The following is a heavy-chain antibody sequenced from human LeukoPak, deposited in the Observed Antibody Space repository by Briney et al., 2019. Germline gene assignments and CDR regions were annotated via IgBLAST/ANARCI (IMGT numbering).Heavy chain of an antibody. CDR2: ISSSGSTI. V-gene: IGHV3-48*03. J-gene: IGHJ4*02. Sequence: GGSMRLSCAASGFTFSSYEMNWVRQAPGKRLEWVSYISSSGSTIYYAGSVKGRFTISRDNAKNSLYLQMNRLTSDDPDGYYCARSYCSGGSCYLGYWAQGTLVSVSS. CDR1: GFTFSSYE. D-gene: IGHD2-15*01. CDR3: ARSYCSGGSCYLGY.